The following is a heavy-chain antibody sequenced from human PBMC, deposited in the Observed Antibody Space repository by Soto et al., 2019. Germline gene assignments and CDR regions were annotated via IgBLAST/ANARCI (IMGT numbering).Heavy chain of an antibody. V-gene: IGHV1-46*01. CDR2: INPSGGST. CDR1: GYTFTSYY. J-gene: IGHJ5*02. D-gene: IGHD6-13*01. CDR3: ARSPSLPRFIAAAGSLWFDP. Sequence: ASVKVSCKASGYTFTSYYMHCVQQAPGQGLEWMGIINPSGGSTSYAQKFQGRVTMTRDTSTSTVYMELSSLRSEDTAVYYCARSPSLPRFIAAAGSLWFDPWGQGTLVTVSS.